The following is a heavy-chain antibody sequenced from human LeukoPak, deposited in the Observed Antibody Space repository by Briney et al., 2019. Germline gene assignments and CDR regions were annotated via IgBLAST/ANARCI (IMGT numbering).Heavy chain of an antibody. CDR3: ARVPLSPYYDSSGYLDC. D-gene: IGHD3-22*01. V-gene: IGHV1-69*05. J-gene: IGHJ4*02. CDR1: GGTFSSYA. Sequence: GASVKVSCKASGGTFSSYAISWVRQAPGQGLEWMGGIIPIFGTANYAQKFQGRVTITTDESTSTAYMELSSLRSEDTAVYYCARVPLSPYYDSSGYLDCWGQGTLVTVSS. CDR2: IIPIFGTA.